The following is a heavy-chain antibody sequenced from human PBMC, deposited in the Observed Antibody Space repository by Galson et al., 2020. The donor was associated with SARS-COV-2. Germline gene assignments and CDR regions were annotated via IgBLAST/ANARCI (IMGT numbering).Heavy chain of an antibody. CDR1: GFTFSNAW. CDR2: VKSKTDGGTT. Sequence: GESLKISCAASGFTFSNAWMSWVRQAPGKGLEWVGRVKSKTDGGTTDYAAPVKGRFIISRDDSKKTLYLQMDSLKTEDTAVYYCTWTTVTLQWDFWGQGTQVTVSS. CDR3: TWTTVTLQWDF. D-gene: IGHD4-17*01. V-gene: IGHV3-15*01. J-gene: IGHJ4*02.